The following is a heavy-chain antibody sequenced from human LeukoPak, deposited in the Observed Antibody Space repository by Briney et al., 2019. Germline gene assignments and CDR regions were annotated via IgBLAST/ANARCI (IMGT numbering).Heavy chain of an antibody. CDR3: AREMVRGGPYYGMDV. CDR1: GFTFSDFW. Sequence: PGGSLRLSCAASGFTFSDFWMHWVRQAPGKGLVWVSRISGGTVTNYADSVKGRLTISRDNAKNTLYLQMNSLRAEDTAVYYCAREMVRGGPYYGMDVWGQGTTVTVSS. CDR2: ISGGTVT. J-gene: IGHJ6*02. V-gene: IGHV3-74*01. D-gene: IGHD3-10*01.